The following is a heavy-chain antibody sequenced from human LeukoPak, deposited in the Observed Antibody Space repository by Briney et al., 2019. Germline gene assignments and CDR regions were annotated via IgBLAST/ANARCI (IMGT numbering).Heavy chain of an antibody. Sequence: ASVKVSCKAAGYTFTGYYMFWVRQAPGQGLEWMGRIIPIFGTANYAQKFQGRVTITTDESTSTAYMELSSLRSEDTAVYCCARADTAMPNDAFDIWGQGTMVTVSS. CDR3: ARADTAMPNDAFDI. V-gene: IGHV1-69*05. D-gene: IGHD5-18*01. CDR1: GYTFTGYY. CDR2: IIPIFGTA. J-gene: IGHJ3*02.